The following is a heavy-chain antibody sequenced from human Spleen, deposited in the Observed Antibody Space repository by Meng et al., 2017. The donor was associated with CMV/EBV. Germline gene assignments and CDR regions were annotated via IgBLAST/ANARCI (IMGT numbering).Heavy chain of an antibody. CDR2: ISSSSSYM. J-gene: IGHJ6*01. D-gene: IGHD2-21*01. V-gene: IGHV3-21*04. Sequence: GESLKISCAVSGFNFDSYTMTWVRQSPGKGLEWVSSISSSSSYMFYRDSVRGRFTISRDNAKKSVFLQMNNLRAGDTAIYYCARVLEDVVVIVPNYYYGMDVWGQGTTVTVSS. CDR3: ARVLEDVVVIVPNYYYGMDV. CDR1: GFNFDSYT.